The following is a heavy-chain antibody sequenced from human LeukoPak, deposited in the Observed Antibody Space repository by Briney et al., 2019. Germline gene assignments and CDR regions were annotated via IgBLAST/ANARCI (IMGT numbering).Heavy chain of an antibody. CDR2: INPSGGTT. V-gene: IGHV1-46*01. D-gene: IGHD2-21*02. CDR3: ARDLVVVTGLRTRGSFDI. CDR1: GYNFTSYY. J-gene: IGHJ3*02. Sequence: GASVKGSCKASGYNFTSYYMHWVRQAPGQGLEWMGIINPSGGTTSYAQKFQGRVTVTRDTSTSTVYMELSSLRSEDTAVYYCARDLVVVTGLRTRGSFDIWGQGTMVTVSS.